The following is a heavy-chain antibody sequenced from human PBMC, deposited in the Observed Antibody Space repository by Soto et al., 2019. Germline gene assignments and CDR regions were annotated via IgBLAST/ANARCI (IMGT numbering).Heavy chain of an antibody. Sequence: PGGSLRLSCAASGFTFSSYEMNWVRQAPGKGLEWVSYISSSGSTIYYADSVKGRFTISRDNAKNSLYLQMNSLTAEDTAVYYCARDGGYSYGYYYYGMDVWGQGTTVTVSS. CDR3: ARDGGYSYGYYYYGMDV. J-gene: IGHJ6*02. CDR2: ISSSGSTI. D-gene: IGHD5-18*01. V-gene: IGHV3-48*03. CDR1: GFTFSSYE.